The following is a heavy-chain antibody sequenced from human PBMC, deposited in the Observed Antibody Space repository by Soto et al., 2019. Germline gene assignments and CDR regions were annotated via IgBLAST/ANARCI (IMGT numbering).Heavy chain of an antibody. CDR2: INQDGSEK. J-gene: IGHJ4*02. CDR1: GFTFTSYW. Sequence: EVQLVESGGGLVQPGGSLRLSCAASGFTFTSYWMDWVRQAPGKGLEWVAIINQDGSEKHYVDSVKGRFTISRDNAKNALYLEMDSLRAEDTAVYDCVADYDDKCWGAYRGQGTLVTVSS. D-gene: IGHD3-16*01. V-gene: IGHV3-7*04. CDR3: VADYDDKCWGAY.